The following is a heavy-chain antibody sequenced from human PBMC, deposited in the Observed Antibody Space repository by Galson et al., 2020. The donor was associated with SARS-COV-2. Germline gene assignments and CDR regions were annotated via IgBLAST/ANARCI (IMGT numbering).Heavy chain of an antibody. V-gene: IGHV3-30*18. CDR2: ISYDGSNK. J-gene: IGHJ4*02. Sequence: TGGSLRLSCAASGFTFSSYGMHWVRQAPGKGLEWVAVISYDGSNKYYADSVKGRFTISRDNSKNTLYLQMNSLRAEDTAVYYCAKVGWVAVAGLDYWGQGTLVTVSS. CDR3: AKVGWVAVAGLDY. D-gene: IGHD6-19*01. CDR1: GFTFSSYG.